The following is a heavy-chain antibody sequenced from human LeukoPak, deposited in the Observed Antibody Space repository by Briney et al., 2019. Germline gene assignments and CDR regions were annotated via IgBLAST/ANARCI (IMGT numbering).Heavy chain of an antibody. J-gene: IGHJ4*02. CDR3: ASRLYYYDSSGYSD. V-gene: IGHV3-11*06. Sequence: GGSLRLSCAASGFTFSDYYMSWIRQAPGKGLEWVSYISSSSSYTNYADSVKDRFTISRDNAKNSLYLQMNSLRAEDTAVYYCASRLYYYDSSGYSDWGQGTLVTVSS. D-gene: IGHD3-22*01. CDR1: GFTFSDYY. CDR2: ISSSSSYT.